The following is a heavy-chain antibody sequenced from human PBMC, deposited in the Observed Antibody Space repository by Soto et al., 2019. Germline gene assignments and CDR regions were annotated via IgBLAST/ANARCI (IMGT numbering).Heavy chain of an antibody. CDR2: IYYSGRT. V-gene: IGHV4-59*01. Sequence: QVQLQESGPRLVKPSETLSLTCTVSGDSISSYYWTWIRQPPGKGLEYIGYIYYSGRTYYNPSLKSRVTISVDTSKNQFSLKLSSVTAEDTAVYYCARGHLGITTTGTWYDFDYWGQGTLVTVSS. CDR3: ARGHLGITTTGTWYDFDY. J-gene: IGHJ4*02. D-gene: IGHD2-15*01. CDR1: GDSISSYY.